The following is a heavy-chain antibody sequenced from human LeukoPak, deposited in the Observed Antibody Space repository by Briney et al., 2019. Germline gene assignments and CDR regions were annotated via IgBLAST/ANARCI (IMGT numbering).Heavy chain of an antibody. CDR1: GGSISSSSYY. Sequence: SETLSLTCTVSGGSISSSSYYWGWIRQPPGKGLEWIGSIYYSGSTNYNPSLKSRVTISVDTSKNQFSLKLSSVTAADTAVYYCARGYYYDSSVWFDPWGQGTLVTVSS. V-gene: IGHV4-39*07. CDR3: ARGYYYDSSVWFDP. J-gene: IGHJ5*02. CDR2: IYYSGST. D-gene: IGHD3-22*01.